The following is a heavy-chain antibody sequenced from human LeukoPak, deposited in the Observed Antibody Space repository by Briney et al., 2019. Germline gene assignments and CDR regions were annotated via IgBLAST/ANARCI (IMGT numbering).Heavy chain of an antibody. CDR1: GYTFTSYA. Sequence: ASVKVSCKASGYTFTSYAMNWVRQAPGQGLEWMGWINTNTGNPTYAQGFTGRFVFSLDTSISTAYLQISSLKAEDTAVYYCARVAGTKIVGAARRWFDPWGQGTLVTVSS. CDR3: ARVAGTKIVGAARRWFDP. V-gene: IGHV7-4-1*02. D-gene: IGHD1-26*01. CDR2: INTNTGNP. J-gene: IGHJ5*02.